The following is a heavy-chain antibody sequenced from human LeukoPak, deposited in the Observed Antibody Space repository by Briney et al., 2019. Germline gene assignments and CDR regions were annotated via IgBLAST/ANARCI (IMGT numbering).Heavy chain of an antibody. V-gene: IGHV3-48*04. Sequence: GGSLRLSCATSGFRFSDYSMNWVRQAPGKGLELVSYITSDSRTTYYADSVKGRFTIFRDNAKNSLYLQMNSLRVEDTAVYYCARGSGRGSSSLLHAFDFWGQGTMVTVSS. CDR2: ITSDSRTT. D-gene: IGHD1-26*01. J-gene: IGHJ3*01. CDR3: ARGSGRGSSSLLHAFDF. CDR1: GFRFSDYS.